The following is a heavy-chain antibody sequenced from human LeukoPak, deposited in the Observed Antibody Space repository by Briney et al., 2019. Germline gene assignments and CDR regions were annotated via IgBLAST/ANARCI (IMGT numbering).Heavy chain of an antibody. Sequence: ASVKVSCKASGYTFTGYYMHWVRQAPGQGLEWMGWINPNSGGTNYAQKFQGRVTMTRDTSISTAYMGLSRLRSDDTAVYYCARARVTTMGYWGQGTLVTVSS. D-gene: IGHD4-23*01. V-gene: IGHV1-2*02. CDR3: ARARVTTMGY. CDR1: GYTFTGYY. CDR2: INPNSGGT. J-gene: IGHJ4*02.